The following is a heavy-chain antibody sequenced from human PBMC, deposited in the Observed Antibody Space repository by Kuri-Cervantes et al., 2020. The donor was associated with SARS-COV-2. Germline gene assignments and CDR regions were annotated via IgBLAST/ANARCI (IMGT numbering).Heavy chain of an antibody. J-gene: IGHJ5*02. CDR1: GGSFSGYY. D-gene: IGHD3-3*01. Sequence: ESLKISCAVYGGSFSGYYWSWIRQPPGKGLEWIGEINHSGSTNYNPSLKSRVTISVDTSKNQFSLKLSSVTAADTAVYYCARQMMSSITIFGVVITRNWFDPWGPGTLVTVSS. CDR3: ARQMMSSITIFGVVITRNWFDP. V-gene: IGHV4-34*01. CDR2: INHSGST.